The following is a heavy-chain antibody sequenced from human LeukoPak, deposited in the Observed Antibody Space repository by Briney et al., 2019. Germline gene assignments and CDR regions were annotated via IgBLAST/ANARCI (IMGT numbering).Heavy chain of an antibody. CDR3: ARARVITHDFEY. CDR2: IYYSGST. J-gene: IGHJ4*02. D-gene: IGHD4-17*01. CDR1: GGSISSYY. V-gene: IGHV4-59*01. Sequence: PSETLSLTCTVSGGSISSYYWSWIRQPPGKGLEWIGYIYYSGSTNYNPSLKSRVTISVDTSKNQFSLKLSSVTAADTAVYYCARARVITHDFEYWGQGTLVTVST.